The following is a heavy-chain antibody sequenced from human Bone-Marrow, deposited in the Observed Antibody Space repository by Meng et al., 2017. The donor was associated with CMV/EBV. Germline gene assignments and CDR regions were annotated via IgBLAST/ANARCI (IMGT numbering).Heavy chain of an antibody. Sequence: GESLKISCAASGFTFDDYTMHWVRQAPGNGLEWVSLISWDGGSTYYADSVKGRFTISRDNSKNSLYLQMNSLRAEDTALYYCAKGPMVRGVISYYGMDVWGQGTTVTVSS. D-gene: IGHD3-10*01. V-gene: IGHV3-43D*03. J-gene: IGHJ6*02. CDR3: AKGPMVRGVISYYGMDV. CDR1: GFTFDDYT. CDR2: ISWDGGST.